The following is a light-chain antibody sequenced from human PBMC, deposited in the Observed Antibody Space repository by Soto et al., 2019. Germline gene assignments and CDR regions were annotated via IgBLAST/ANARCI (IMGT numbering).Light chain of an antibody. J-gene: IGKJ2*01. CDR2: AAS. CDR3: LQHNSYPVT. V-gene: IGKV1-17*01. CDR1: QGITND. Sequence: DIQMTQSPSSLSASVGDRVTITCRASQGITNDLGWYQQKPGKAPKRLIYAASSLQSGVPSRFSVSGSGTEFTLTISSLQPEDFATDYCLQHNSYPVTFGQGTKLEI.